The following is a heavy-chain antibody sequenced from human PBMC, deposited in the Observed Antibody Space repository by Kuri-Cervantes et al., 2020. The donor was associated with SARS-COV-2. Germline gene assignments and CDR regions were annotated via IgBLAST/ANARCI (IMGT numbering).Heavy chain of an antibody. D-gene: IGHD1-1*01. CDR1: GFTFSSYW. CDR2: IKQDGSEK. V-gene: IGHV3-7*01. Sequence: GGSLRLSCAASGFTFSSYWMSWVRQAPGKGLEWVANIKQDGSEKYYVDSAKGRFTISRDNAKNSLYLQMNSLRAEDTAVYYCARDGPMAGTGGDWFDPWGQGTLVTVSS. CDR3: ARDGPMAGTGGDWFDP. J-gene: IGHJ5*02.